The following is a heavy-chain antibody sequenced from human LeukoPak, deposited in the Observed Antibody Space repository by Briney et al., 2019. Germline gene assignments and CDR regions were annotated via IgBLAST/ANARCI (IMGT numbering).Heavy chain of an antibody. J-gene: IGHJ3*02. D-gene: IGHD4-17*01. V-gene: IGHV1-46*01. Sequence: ASVKVSCKASGHTFTSYYMHWVRQAPGQGLEWMGIINPSGGSTSYAQKFQGRVTMTRDTSTSTVYMELSSLRSEDTAVYYCARDLGDYGDYSYAFDIWGQGTMVTVSS. CDR3: ARDLGDYGDYSYAFDI. CDR1: GHTFTSYY. CDR2: INPSGGST.